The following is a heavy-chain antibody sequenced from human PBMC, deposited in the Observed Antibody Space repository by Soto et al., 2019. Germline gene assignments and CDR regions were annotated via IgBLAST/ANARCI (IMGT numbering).Heavy chain of an antibody. Sequence: GASVKVSCKASGYTFTSYYMHWVRQAPGQGLEWMGIINPSGGSTSYAQKFQGRVTMTRDTSTSTVYMEMSSLRSEDTAVYYCARDEVGAVAAPPLGAFDIWGQGTMVTVSS. CDR2: INPSGGST. CDR3: ARDEVGAVAAPPLGAFDI. D-gene: IGHD6-19*01. V-gene: IGHV1-46*03. J-gene: IGHJ3*02. CDR1: GYTFTSYY.